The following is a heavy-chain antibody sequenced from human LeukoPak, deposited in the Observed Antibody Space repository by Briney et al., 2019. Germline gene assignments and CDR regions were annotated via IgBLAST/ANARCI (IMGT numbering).Heavy chain of an antibody. CDR3: ARFCSGGGCPNPSFDY. D-gene: IGHD2-15*01. CDR1: GYSFNIYW. J-gene: IGHJ4*02. V-gene: IGHV5-51*01. CDR2: IYPGDSDT. Sequence: GESLKISCKGSGYSFNIYWIGWVRQMPGKGLEWMGNIYPGDSDTRYSPSFQGQVTISADKSISTAYLQWNSLKTSDTAIYYCARFCSGGGCPNPSFDYWGQGSLVTVPS.